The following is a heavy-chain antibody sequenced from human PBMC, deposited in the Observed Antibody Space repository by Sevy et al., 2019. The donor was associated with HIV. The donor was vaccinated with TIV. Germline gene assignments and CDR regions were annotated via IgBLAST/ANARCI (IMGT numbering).Heavy chain of an antibody. CDR2: IKQDGSEK. J-gene: IGHJ6*02. V-gene: IGHV3-7*01. CDR1: GFTFSSYW. CDR3: AREQLSYYYYSMDV. Sequence: GGSLRLSCVVSGFTFSSYWMSWVRQAPGKGLEWVANIKQDGSEKYSVDSVKGRFTISRDNAKNSLYLQMNSLRAEDTAVYYCAREQLSYYYYSMDVWGQRTTVTVSS. D-gene: IGHD1-1*01.